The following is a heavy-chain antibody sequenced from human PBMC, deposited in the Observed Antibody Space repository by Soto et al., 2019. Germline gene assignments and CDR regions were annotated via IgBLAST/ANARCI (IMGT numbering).Heavy chain of an antibody. V-gene: IGHV1-69*01. J-gene: IGHJ6*02. CDR2: SIPIFGTA. Sequence: QVQLVQSGAEVKKPGSSVKVSCKASGGTFNNYPITWVRQAPGEGLEWMGGSIPIFGTANYAQKCQGRVTISVDESTSTAYMELSSLRSEDTAVYYCARGRGYSGDDHYYYFDMDVWGQGTTVTVSS. D-gene: IGHD5-12*01. CDR3: ARGRGYSGDDHYYYFDMDV. CDR1: GGTFNNYP.